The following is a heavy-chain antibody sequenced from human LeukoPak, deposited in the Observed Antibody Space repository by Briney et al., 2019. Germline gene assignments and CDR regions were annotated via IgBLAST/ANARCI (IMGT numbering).Heavy chain of an antibody. CDR2: INESATT. V-gene: IGHV4-34*01. Sequence: PSETLSLTCAVFGGSFSGYYWTWVRQAPGKGLEWIGEINESATTNYNPSLDNRVTISVDRSKNQFSLKVTSLTAADTAVFYCARALMTLVRGVPRTTWFDPWGPGTLVTVSS. CDR1: GGSFSGYY. D-gene: IGHD3-10*01. J-gene: IGHJ5*02. CDR3: ARALMTLVRGVPRTTWFDP.